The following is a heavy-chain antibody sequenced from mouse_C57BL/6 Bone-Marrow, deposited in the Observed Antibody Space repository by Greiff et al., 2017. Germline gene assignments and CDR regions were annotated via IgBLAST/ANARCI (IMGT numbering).Heavy chain of an antibody. D-gene: IGHD2-3*01. CDR3: ARSLGWLLPFDY. CDR1: GFTFSSYA. V-gene: IGHV5-4*03. Sequence: EVKLMESGGGLVKPGGSLKLSCAASGFTFSSYAMSWVRQTPEKRLEWVATISDGGSYTYYPDNVKGRFTISRYNAKNNLYLQMIHLKSEDTAMYYCARSLGWLLPFDYWGQCTTLPVSS. J-gene: IGHJ2*01. CDR2: ISDGGSYT.